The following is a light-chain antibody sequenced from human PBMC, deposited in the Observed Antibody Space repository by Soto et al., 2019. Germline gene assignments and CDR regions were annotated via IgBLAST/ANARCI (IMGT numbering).Light chain of an antibody. CDR3: PQYGSSPFT. V-gene: IGKV3-20*01. Sequence: ENVLTQSPGTLSLSPGERATLSCRASQSVSSNYLAWYQQKPGQAPRLLIYGASSRATGIPDRFSGSGSGTDFTLTISRLEPEDFAVYYCPQYGSSPFTFGPGTKVDVK. CDR2: GAS. J-gene: IGKJ3*01. CDR1: QSVSSNY.